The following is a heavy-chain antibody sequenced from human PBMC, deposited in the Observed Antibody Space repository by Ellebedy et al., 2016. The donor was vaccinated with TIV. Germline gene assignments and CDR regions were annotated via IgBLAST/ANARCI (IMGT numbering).Heavy chain of an antibody. V-gene: IGHV3-11*04. Sequence: GESLKISXTASGFTFSDYYMSWVRQAPGKQMEWISFISSSGTSIKYADSVKGRFTISRDNSKNTLYLQMNSLRDEDTAVYYCAGDPSSGNNWYYYLNYWGQGTLVTVSS. CDR2: ISSSGTSI. D-gene: IGHD6-13*01. J-gene: IGHJ4*02. CDR3: AGDPSSGNNWYYYLNY. CDR1: GFTFSDYY.